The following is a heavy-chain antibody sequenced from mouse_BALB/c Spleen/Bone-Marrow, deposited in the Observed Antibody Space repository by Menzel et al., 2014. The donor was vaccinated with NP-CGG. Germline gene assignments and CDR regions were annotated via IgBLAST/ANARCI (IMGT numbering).Heavy chain of an antibody. CDR1: GFTSTNYF. J-gene: IGHJ2*01. Sequence: EVKVVESGGGLVQPGGSLRLSCTTSGFTSTNYFMTWVRQPPGKALEWLGFIRNKANGYTTEYNPSVKGRFTISRDNSQGIFYLQMNTLRAEDSAIYYCARDYNGYFDFWGQGTTLTGSS. D-gene: IGHD6-1*01. V-gene: IGHV7-3*02. CDR2: IRNKANGYTT. CDR3: ARDYNGYFDF.